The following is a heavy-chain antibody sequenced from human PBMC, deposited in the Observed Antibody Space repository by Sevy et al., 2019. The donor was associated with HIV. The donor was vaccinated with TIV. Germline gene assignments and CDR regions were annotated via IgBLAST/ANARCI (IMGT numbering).Heavy chain of an antibody. Sequence: GGSLRLSCEGSGFTFSNYVMGWVRQAPGKGLEWVSGMCESGRTTYYADSVKGRFTSSRDNSNNTLYLQMNSLKAEDTATYYCAKRGSMTSTTWAFDVWGQGTMVTVSS. CDR1: GFTFSNYV. D-gene: IGHD1-1*01. J-gene: IGHJ3*01. CDR3: AKRGSMTSTTWAFDV. CDR2: MCESGRTT. V-gene: IGHV3-23*01.